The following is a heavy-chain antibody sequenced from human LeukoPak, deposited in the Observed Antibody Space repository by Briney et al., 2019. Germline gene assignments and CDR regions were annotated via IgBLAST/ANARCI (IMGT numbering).Heavy chain of an antibody. CDR3: TRNSGSYEY. Sequence: GGSLRLSCAASGFTFSGSAMHWVRQASGKGLEWVGRIRSKANSYATAYAASVKGRFTISRDDSKNTAYLQTNSLKTEDTAVYYRTRNSGSYEYWGQGTLVTVSS. D-gene: IGHD1-26*01. CDR1: GFTFSGSA. J-gene: IGHJ4*02. V-gene: IGHV3-73*01. CDR2: IRSKANSYAT.